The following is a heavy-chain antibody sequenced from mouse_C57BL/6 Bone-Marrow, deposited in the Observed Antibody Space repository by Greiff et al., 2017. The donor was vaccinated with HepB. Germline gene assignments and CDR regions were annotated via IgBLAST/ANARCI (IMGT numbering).Heavy chain of an antibody. V-gene: IGHV1-69*01. CDR2: IDPSDSYT. J-gene: IGHJ2*01. CDR3: ARSRGYFDY. CDR1: GYNFTSYW. Sequence: QVQLQQPGAELVMPGASVKLSCKASGYNFTSYWMHWVKQRPGQGLEWIGEIDPSDSYTNYNQKFKGKSTLTVDKSSSTAYMQLSSLTSEDSAVYYCARSRGYFDYWGQGTTLTVSS.